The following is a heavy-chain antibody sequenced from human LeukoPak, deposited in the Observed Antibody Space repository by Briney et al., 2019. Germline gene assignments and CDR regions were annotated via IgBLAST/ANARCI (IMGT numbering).Heavy chain of an antibody. V-gene: IGHV4-39*07. Sequence: SETLSLTCTVSGGSISSSSYYWGWIRQPPGKGLEWIGSIYYSGSTYYNPSLKSRVTISVDTSKNQFSLKLSSVTAADTAVYYCARAYCSSTSCYPYYFDYWGRGTLVTVSS. D-gene: IGHD2-2*01. CDR1: GGSISSSSYY. J-gene: IGHJ4*02. CDR3: ARAYCSSTSCYPYYFDY. CDR2: IYYSGST.